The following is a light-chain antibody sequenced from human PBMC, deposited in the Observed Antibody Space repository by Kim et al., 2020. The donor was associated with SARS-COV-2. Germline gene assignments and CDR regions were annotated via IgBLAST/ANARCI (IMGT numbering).Light chain of an antibody. J-gene: IGLJ2*01. CDR1: SLRSYY. CDR2: GKN. Sequence: SSELTQDPAVSVALGQTVRITCQGDSLRSYYASWYRQKPGQAPILVIYGKNNRPSGIPDRFSGSSSGNTATLTVTGAQAVDEADYYCNSRDSNDNVVFGG. V-gene: IGLV3-19*01. CDR3: NSRDSNDNVV.